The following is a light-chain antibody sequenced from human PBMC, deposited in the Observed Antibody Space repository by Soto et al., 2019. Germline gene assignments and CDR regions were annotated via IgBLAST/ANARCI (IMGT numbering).Light chain of an antibody. CDR3: QQLNSYPRT. CDR2: AAS. Sequence: DIPLTQSPSFLSASVGDRVTITFRAGQGISSYLAWYQQKPGKAPKLLIYAASTLQSGVPSRFSGSGSGTEFTLTISSLQPEDFATYYCQQLNSYPRTFGQGTKVEIK. J-gene: IGKJ1*01. V-gene: IGKV1-9*01. CDR1: QGISSY.